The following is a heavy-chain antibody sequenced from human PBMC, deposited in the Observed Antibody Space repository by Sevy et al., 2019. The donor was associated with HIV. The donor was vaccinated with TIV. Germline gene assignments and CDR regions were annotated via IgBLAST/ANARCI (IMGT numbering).Heavy chain of an antibody. Sequence: GGSLRLSCAASGFTSGSFWMHWVRQTPGKGLIWVSHINSDGKIADYADSVKGRFTVSRDSAKNTQHLQMTSLGDEDTALYCCTIGSAGTAQHWGQGILVTVSS. V-gene: IGHV3-74*01. CDR1: GFTSGSFW. CDR2: INSDGKIA. J-gene: IGHJ4*02. CDR3: TIGSAGTAQH. D-gene: IGHD6-19*01.